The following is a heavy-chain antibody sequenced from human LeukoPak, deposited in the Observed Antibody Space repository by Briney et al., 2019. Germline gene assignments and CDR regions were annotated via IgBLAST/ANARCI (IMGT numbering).Heavy chain of an antibody. Sequence: SETLSLTCTVSGGSISSYYWSWIRQPPGKGLEWIGYIYYSGSTNYNPSLKSQVTISVDTSKNQFSLKLSSVTAADTAVYYCASGAYYYDSSGYYDYHYYGMDVWGQGTTVTVSS. CDR1: GGSISSYY. D-gene: IGHD3-22*01. CDR2: IYYSGST. V-gene: IGHV4-59*01. CDR3: ASGAYYYDSSGYYDYHYYGMDV. J-gene: IGHJ6*02.